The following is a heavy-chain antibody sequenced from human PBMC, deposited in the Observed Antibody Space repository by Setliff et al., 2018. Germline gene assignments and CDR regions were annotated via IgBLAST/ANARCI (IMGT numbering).Heavy chain of an antibody. CDR1: GFTFDVSG. D-gene: IGHD6-6*01. Sequence: LRLSCGTSGFTFDVSGMSWVRQAPGKGLEWVSGINWNSGSIGYADSVKGRFTISRDNAKNSLYLQMNSLRAEDTALYYCAKGPRYDSSYYFDYWGQGTLVTVSS. J-gene: IGHJ4*02. V-gene: IGHV3-9*01. CDR3: AKGPRYDSSYYFDY. CDR2: INWNSGSI.